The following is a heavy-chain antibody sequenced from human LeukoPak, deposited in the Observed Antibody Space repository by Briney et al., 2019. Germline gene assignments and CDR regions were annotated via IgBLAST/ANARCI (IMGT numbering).Heavy chain of an antibody. CDR2: IYPGDSDT. CDR3: ARGRYCSSSSCYAERWFDP. V-gene: IGHV5-51*01. J-gene: IGHJ5*02. Sequence: GESLKISCQGSGYSFTNYWIGWLRQMPGKGLEWMGIIYPGDSDTRYSPSFQGQVTISADKSISTAYLQWSSLKASDTAIYYCARGRYCSSSSCYAERWFDPWGQGTLVTVSS. CDR1: GYSFTNYW. D-gene: IGHD2-2*01.